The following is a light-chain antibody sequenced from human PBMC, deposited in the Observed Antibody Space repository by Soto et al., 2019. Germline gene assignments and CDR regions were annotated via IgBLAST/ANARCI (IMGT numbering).Light chain of an antibody. V-gene: IGKV3-20*01. CDR1: QSVSSSY. CDR3: QQYGSSLFT. CDR2: GAS. J-gene: IGKJ3*01. Sequence: EIVLTQSPGTLSLSPGERATLSCRASQSVSSSYLAWYQQKPGQAPRLLIYGASSRATGIPDRFSGSGSRKDFPLTISRLEPEDFAVYYCQQYGSSLFTFGPGTKVDIK.